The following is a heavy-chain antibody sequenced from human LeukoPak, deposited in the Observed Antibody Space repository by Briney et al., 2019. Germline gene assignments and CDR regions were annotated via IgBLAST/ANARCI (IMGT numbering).Heavy chain of an antibody. CDR2: IKQDGSVA. CDR1: GFTFNNYG. CDR3: AGGQGYLIQL. Sequence: GSLRLSCAASGFTFNNYGMHWVRQAPGKGLEWVAIIKQDGSVAHYVDSVKGRLTISRDNAKNSLYLQINNLRAEDTAVYYCAGGQGYLIQLWGQGTLVTVSS. J-gene: IGHJ4*02. D-gene: IGHD2-15*01. V-gene: IGHV3-7*01.